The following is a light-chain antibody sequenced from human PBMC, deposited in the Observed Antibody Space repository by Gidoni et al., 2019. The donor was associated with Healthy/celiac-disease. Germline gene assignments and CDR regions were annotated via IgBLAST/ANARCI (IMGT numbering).Light chain of an antibody. CDR3: MQALQTLFT. V-gene: IGKV2-28*01. J-gene: IGKJ3*01. CDR1: QSLLQSNGYNY. Sequence: DMVMTQRPLYLPVTPAAPASISCRSSQSLLQSNGYNYLDWYLQKPGQSPQLLIYLGSNRAAGVPDRFSGSGSGTDFTLKISRVEAEDVGVYYCMQALQTLFTFXPXTKVDIK. CDR2: LGS.